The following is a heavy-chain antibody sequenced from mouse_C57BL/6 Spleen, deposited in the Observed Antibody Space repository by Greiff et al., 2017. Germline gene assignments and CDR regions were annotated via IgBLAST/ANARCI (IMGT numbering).Heavy chain of an antibody. Sequence: VQLQQSGAELARPGASVKLSCKASGYTFTSYGISWVKQRTGQGLEWIGEIYPRSGNPYYNEKFKGKATLTADKSSSTAYMELRILTSDDSAVYFCARHYDCVRRGGLAYWGQGTLVTVSA. J-gene: IGHJ3*01. V-gene: IGHV1-81*01. CDR1: GYTFTSYG. CDR3: ARHYDCVRRGGLAY. CDR2: IYPRSGNP. D-gene: IGHD2-4*01.